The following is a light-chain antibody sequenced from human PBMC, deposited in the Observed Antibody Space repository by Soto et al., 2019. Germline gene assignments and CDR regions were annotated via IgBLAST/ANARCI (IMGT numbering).Light chain of an antibody. Sequence: DIQMTQSPSTLSAFVGDSVTITCRASQSISSWLAWYQQRPGKAPKLLIYKASTLESGVPSRFSGSESGTQFILTISSLQPEDFATYYCLQDFNYPITFGQGTRLEIK. J-gene: IGKJ5*01. CDR3: LQDFNYPIT. CDR1: QSISSW. V-gene: IGKV1-5*03. CDR2: KAS.